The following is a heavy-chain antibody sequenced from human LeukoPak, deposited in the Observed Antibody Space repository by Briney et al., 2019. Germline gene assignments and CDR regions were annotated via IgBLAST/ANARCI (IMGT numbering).Heavy chain of an antibody. Sequence: GGSLRLSCAASGFTFSIFGMHWVRQAPGKGLEWVAIIWYDGSNKYYGDSVKGRFTVSRDNSKNTIHLQVNSLRAEDTAVYYCARDRGTTSSAGYYFDTWGQGALVTVSS. J-gene: IGHJ4*02. V-gene: IGHV3-33*01. CDR2: IWYDGSNK. D-gene: IGHD6-6*01. CDR1: GFTFSIFG. CDR3: ARDRGTTSSAGYYFDT.